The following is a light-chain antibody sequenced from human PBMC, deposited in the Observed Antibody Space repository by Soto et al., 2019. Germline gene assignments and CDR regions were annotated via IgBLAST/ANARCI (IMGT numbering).Light chain of an antibody. V-gene: IGLV2-14*03. CDR2: DVN. CDR3: SSHSSSSTLVV. Sequence: QSVLTQPASRSGSPGQSITISCTGTSSNVGVYNYVPWYRQRPGKSPKIRFYDVNKRPLGVSNRFPGSKSGNTASLTISGLQAEEEADYYCSSHSSSSTLVVFGGGTKLTVL. CDR1: SSNVGVYNY. J-gene: IGLJ2*01.